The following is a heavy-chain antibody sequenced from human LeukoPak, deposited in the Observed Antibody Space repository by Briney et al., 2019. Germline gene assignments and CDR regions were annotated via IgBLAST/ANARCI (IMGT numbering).Heavy chain of an antibody. J-gene: IGHJ4*02. CDR2: ISGSGANT. CDR1: GFTFSNYG. CDR3: AKSGSVWYFFDY. Sequence: GGSLRLSCAASGFTFSNYGMSWVRQAPGKGLEWVSVISGSGANTYYADSVKGRFTISRDNSKNTLFLHMNSLRAEDTAVYYCAKSGSVWYFFDYWGQGTLVTVSS. D-gene: IGHD6-19*01. V-gene: IGHV3-23*01.